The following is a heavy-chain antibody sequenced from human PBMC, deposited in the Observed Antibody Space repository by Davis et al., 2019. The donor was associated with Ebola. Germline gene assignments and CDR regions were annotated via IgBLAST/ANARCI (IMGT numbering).Heavy chain of an antibody. J-gene: IGHJ5*02. V-gene: IGHV4-34*01. CDR2: INHSGST. Sequence: SETLSLTCAVYGGSFSGYYWSWIRQPPGKGLEWIGEINHSGSTNYNPSLKSRVTISVDTSKNQFSLKLSSVTAADTAVYYCARKYYDSSCYYYGTRFDPWGQGTLVTVSS. CDR3: ARKYYDSSCYYYGTRFDP. CDR1: GGSFSGYY. D-gene: IGHD3-22*01.